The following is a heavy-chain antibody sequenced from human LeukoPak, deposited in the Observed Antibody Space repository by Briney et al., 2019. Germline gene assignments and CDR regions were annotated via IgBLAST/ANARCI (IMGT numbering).Heavy chain of an antibody. V-gene: IGHV4-39*07. CDR2: IYYSGST. CDR3: ASERPATENWFFDL. Sequence: SETLSLTCTVSGGSISSSSYYWGWIRQPPGKGLEWIGGIYYSGSTYYNPSLKSRVTISVDTSKNQFSLKLSSVTAADTAVYYCASERPATENWFFDLWGRGTLVTVSS. CDR1: GGSISSSSYY. D-gene: IGHD1-26*01. J-gene: IGHJ2*01.